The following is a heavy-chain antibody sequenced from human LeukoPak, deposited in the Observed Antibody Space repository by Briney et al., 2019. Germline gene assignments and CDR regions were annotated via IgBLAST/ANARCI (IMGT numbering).Heavy chain of an antibody. CDR3: ARDHYYYGMDD. CDR2: IYYSGST. CDR1: GGSISSYY. V-gene: IGHV4-59*01. Sequence: SETLSLTCTVSGGSISSYYWSWIRQPPGKGLEWIGYIYYSGSTNYNPSLKSRVTISVDTSKNQFSLKLSSVTAADTAVYYCARDHYYYGMDDWGQGTTVTVSS. J-gene: IGHJ6*02.